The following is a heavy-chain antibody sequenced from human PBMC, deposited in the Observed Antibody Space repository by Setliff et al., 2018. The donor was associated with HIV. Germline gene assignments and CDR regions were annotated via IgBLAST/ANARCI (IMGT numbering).Heavy chain of an antibody. CDR3: VTLPLLRAGYSQNFDY. J-gene: IGHJ4*02. CDR1: GFTFNKAW. CDR2: IKSKTDGGTP. Sequence: SGGSLRLSCAASGFTFNKAWMSWVRQAPGKGLEWVGRIKSKTDGGTPDYAAPVKGRFTISRDDSKNMLYLQMNTLKTEDTAVYYCVTLPLLRAGYSQNFDYWGQGRMVTVSS. D-gene: IGHD2-15*01. V-gene: IGHV3-15*01.